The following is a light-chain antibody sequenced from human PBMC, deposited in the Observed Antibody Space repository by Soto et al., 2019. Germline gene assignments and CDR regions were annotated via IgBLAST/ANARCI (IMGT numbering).Light chain of an antibody. CDR1: QAVNTR. CDR2: LTY. CDR3: HKHTQSQGT. V-gene: IGKV3D-11*03. J-gene: IGKJ1*01. Sequence: ELVLTQSPATLSSFPGDRVTLSCRASQAVNTRLAWYQHKPGQDPRILIYLTYNRAAGIPARFSGAGSGTDFTLTISRLEPEDFAVYFCHKHTQSQGTCGQGTKV.